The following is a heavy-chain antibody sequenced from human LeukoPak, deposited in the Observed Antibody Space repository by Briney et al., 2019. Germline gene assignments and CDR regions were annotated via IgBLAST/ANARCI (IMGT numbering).Heavy chain of an antibody. CDR3: AKGRGGDYSYGSYYFDQ. Sequence: GGSLRLSCTASGFTFRNYGMHWVRQAPGKGLEWVALIWYDGSNQDYADSVRGRFTVSRDNPKNTLYLQMNSLGAEDTAVYYCAKGRGGDYSYGSYYFDQWGQGTLVTVSS. D-gene: IGHD5-18*01. V-gene: IGHV3-30*02. J-gene: IGHJ4*02. CDR1: GFTFRNYG. CDR2: IWYDGSNQ.